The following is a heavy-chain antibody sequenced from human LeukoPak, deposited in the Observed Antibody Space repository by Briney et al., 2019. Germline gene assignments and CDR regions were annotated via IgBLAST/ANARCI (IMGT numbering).Heavy chain of an antibody. CDR1: GGSISSGDYY. J-gene: IGHJ6*04. Sequence: SQTLSLTCTVSGGSISSGDYYWRWIRQPPGRGLEWIAYIYYSGSTYYNPSLKSRVTISVDTSKNQFSLKLSSVTAADTAVYYCARASSGSGYYYYGMDVWGKGTTVTVSS. CDR3: ARASSGSGYYYYGMDV. V-gene: IGHV4-30-4*01. D-gene: IGHD3-10*01. CDR2: IYYSGST.